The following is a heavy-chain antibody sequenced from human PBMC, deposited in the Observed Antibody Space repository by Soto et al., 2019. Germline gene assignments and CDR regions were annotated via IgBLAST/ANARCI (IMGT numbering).Heavy chain of an antibody. CDR2: IQYDGNKK. Sequence: QVQLVESGGGVVQPGRSLRVSCTASGFTLSSYALHWVRQAPGKGLELVAVIQYDGNKKYYADSVKGRFTTSRDNSAHSLYVQLNRLRAEGRAGNRWASADYTSGEPADWWGQGERVTGSS. CDR3: ASADYTSGEPADW. V-gene: IGHV3-30-3*01. D-gene: IGHD1-26*01. J-gene: IGHJ4*02. CDR1: GFTLSSYA.